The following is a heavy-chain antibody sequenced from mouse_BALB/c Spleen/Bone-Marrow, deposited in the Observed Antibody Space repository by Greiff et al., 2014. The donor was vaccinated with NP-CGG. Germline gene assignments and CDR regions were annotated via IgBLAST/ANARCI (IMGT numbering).Heavy chain of an antibody. CDR1: GYAFTNYL. CDR2: INPGSGGT. Sequence: VKLMESGAELVRPGTSVKASCKASGYAFTNYLIEWVKQRPGQGLEWIGVINPGSGGTNYNEKFKGKATLTADKSSSTAYMQLSSLTSDDSAVYFCARGGDYGFMDYWGQGTSVTVSS. V-gene: IGHV1-54*01. D-gene: IGHD1-2*01. CDR3: ARGGDYGFMDY. J-gene: IGHJ4*01.